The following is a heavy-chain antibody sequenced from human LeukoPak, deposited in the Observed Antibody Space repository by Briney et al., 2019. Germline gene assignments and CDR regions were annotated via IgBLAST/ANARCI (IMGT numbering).Heavy chain of an antibody. CDR2: IWYDGSNK. V-gene: IGHV3-33*01. CDR1: GFTFSSYG. Sequence: PPGRSLRLSCAASGFTFSSYGTHWVRQAPGKGLEWVAVIWYDGSNKYYADSVKGRFTISRDNSKNTLYLQMNSLRAEDTAVYYCASDSSVDRIPFDYWGQGTLVTVSS. J-gene: IGHJ4*02. D-gene: IGHD3-10*01. CDR3: ASDSSVDRIPFDY.